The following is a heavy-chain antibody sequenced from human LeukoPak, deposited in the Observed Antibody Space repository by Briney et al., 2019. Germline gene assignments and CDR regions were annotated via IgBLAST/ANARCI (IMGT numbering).Heavy chain of an antibody. J-gene: IGHJ4*02. Sequence: GASVMVSCKASGYTFTSYGISWVRQAPGQGLEWMGWISAYNGNTNYAQKLQGRVTMTTDTSTSTAYMELRSLRSDDTAVYYCARDWSGDIVAATAFDYWGQGTLVTVSS. CDR3: ARDWSGDIVAATAFDY. D-gene: IGHD6-13*01. CDR1: GYTFTSYG. CDR2: ISAYNGNT. V-gene: IGHV1-18*04.